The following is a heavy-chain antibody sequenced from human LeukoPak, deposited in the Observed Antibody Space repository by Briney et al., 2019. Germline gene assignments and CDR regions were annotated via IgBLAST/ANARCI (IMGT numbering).Heavy chain of an antibody. Sequence: GGSLRLSCAASGFTFSSYDMHWVRQATGKGLEWVSAIGTAGDPYYPGSVKGRFTISRENAKNSLYLQMNSLRAGDTAVYYCARDPVFPVVPAATSCGMDVWGKGTTVTVSS. J-gene: IGHJ6*04. CDR2: IGTAGDP. CDR1: GFTFSSYD. CDR3: ARDPVFPVVPAATSCGMDV. V-gene: IGHV3-13*05. D-gene: IGHD2-2*01.